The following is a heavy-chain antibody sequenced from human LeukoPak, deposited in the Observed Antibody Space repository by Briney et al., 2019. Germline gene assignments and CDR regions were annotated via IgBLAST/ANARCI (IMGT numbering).Heavy chain of an antibody. D-gene: IGHD3-10*01. CDR2: IDYSGGNT. J-gene: IGHJ4*02. Sequence: GGSLRLSCAASGFTFDNCVMSWVRQAPGKGLEWVSGIDYSGGNTNYADSVLGRFTVSGDNSKITLYLQMNSLRAEDTAVYYCVATRVCGGVLLRPNCLYFENWGQGALVSVSS. CDR1: GFTFDNCV. V-gene: IGHV3-23*01. CDR3: VATRVCGGVLLRPNCLYFEN.